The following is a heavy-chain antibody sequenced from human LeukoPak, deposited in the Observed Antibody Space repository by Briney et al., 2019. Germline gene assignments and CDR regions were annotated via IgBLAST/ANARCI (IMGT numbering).Heavy chain of an antibody. D-gene: IGHD2-2*01. Sequence: SETLSLTCTVSGGSISSGSHYWTWIRQPAGKGLEWIGRIYTSGSTNYNPSLKSRVTMSVDTSKNQFSLKLSSVTAADTAVYYCARGTPFFDPWGQGTLVTVSS. V-gene: IGHV4-61*02. CDR3: ARGTPFFDP. CDR1: GGSISSGSHY. J-gene: IGHJ5*02. CDR2: IYTSGST.